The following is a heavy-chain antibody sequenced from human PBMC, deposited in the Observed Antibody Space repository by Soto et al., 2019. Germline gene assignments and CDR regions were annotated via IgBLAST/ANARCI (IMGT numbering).Heavy chain of an antibody. J-gene: IGHJ4*02. Sequence: SETLSLTCAVYSGSFSIYYWSWIRQPPGKGLEWIGEINHRGSTNYNPSLKSRVTVSVDTSKNQFSLKLSSVTAADTAVYYCARGSRYCSSTSSYPYIDYWGQGTLVTVSS. CDR2: INHRGST. D-gene: IGHD2-2*01. CDR1: SGSFSIYY. CDR3: ARGSRYCSSTSSYPYIDY. V-gene: IGHV4-34*01.